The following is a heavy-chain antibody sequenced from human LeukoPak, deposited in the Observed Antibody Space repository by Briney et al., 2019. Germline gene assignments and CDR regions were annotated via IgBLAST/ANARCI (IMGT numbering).Heavy chain of an antibody. D-gene: IGHD3-9*01. CDR2: IGTAGDT. CDR3: ARGHMLTGYYNFAWFDP. V-gene: IGHV3-13*01. Sequence: GGSLRLSCAASGFTFSSYDMHWIRQPTGKGLEWVSAIGTAGDTYYSHSVKGRFTISRENAKNSLYLHMNSLSAGDTAVYFCARGHMLTGYYNFAWFDPWGQGTLVTVSS. J-gene: IGHJ5*02. CDR1: GFTFSSYD.